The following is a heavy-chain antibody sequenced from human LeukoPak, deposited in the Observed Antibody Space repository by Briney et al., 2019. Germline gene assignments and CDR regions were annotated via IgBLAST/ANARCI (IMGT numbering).Heavy chain of an antibody. J-gene: IGHJ5*02. Sequence: PSETLSLTCAVYGGSFSGYYWSWIRQPPGKGLEWIGEINHSGSTNYNPSLKSRVTISVATSKNQFSLKLSSVTAADTAVYYCASAPDSYYGSGSYYNAPWFDPWGQGTLVTVSS. CDR2: INHSGST. D-gene: IGHD3-10*01. CDR3: ASAPDSYYGSGSYYNAPWFDP. CDR1: GGSFSGYY. V-gene: IGHV4-34*01.